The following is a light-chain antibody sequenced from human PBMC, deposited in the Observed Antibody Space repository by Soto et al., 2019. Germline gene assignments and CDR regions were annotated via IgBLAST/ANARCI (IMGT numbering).Light chain of an antibody. V-gene: IGKV3-20*01. CDR2: RAS. CDR3: QQYGVSPHT. Sequence: EIVLTQSPGTLSLSPGERATLSCRASQSVTADYLAWYQQKAGQAPRLLIYRASSRATGIPDRFSGSGSGTDFTLTISRLEPEDSAVYYCQQYGVSPHTFGQGPKLEIK. CDR1: QSVTADY. J-gene: IGKJ2*01.